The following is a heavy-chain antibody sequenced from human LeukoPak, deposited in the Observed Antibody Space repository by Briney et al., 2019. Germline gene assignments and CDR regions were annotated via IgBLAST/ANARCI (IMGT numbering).Heavy chain of an antibody. V-gene: IGHV1-69*05. CDR2: IIPIFGTA. D-gene: IGHD5-24*01. CDR1: GGTFSSYA. Sequence: SVKVSCKASGGTFSSYAISWVRQAPGQGLEWMGGIIPIFGTANYAQKFQGRVTITTDESTSTAYMELSSLRSEDTAVYYCARERDGYNYVWFDPWGQGTLVTVSS. J-gene: IGHJ5*02. CDR3: ARERDGYNYVWFDP.